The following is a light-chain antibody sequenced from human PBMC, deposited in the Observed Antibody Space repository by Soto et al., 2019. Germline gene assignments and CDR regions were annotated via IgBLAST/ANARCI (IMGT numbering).Light chain of an antibody. Sequence: QSVLTQPPSASETPGQRVTISCSGSSSNIGSNTVNWYQQLPGTAPKLLIYNNNQRPSGVPDRFSGSKSGTSASLAISGLQSEDEADYYCAAWDDSLNGYVFGTGTKVTVL. V-gene: IGLV1-44*01. CDR3: AAWDDSLNGYV. CDR1: SSNIGSNT. CDR2: NNN. J-gene: IGLJ1*01.